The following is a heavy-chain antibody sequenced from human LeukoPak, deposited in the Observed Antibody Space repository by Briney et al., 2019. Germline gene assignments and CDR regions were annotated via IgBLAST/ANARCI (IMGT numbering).Heavy chain of an antibody. CDR3: AKGSAGEGCSSTSCYTYYYYYYMDV. CDR1: GFTFSSYG. Sequence: GGSLRLSCAASGFTFSSYGMHWVRQAPGKGLEWVAVISYDGSNKYYADSVKGRFTISRDNSKNTLYLQMNSLRAEDTAVYYCAKGSAGEGCSSTSCYTYYYYYYMDVWGKGTTVTVS. D-gene: IGHD2-2*02. J-gene: IGHJ6*03. V-gene: IGHV3-30*18. CDR2: ISYDGSNK.